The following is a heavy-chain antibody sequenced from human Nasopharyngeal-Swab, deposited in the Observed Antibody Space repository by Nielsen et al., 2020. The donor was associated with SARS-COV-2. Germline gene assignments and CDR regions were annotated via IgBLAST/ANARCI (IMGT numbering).Heavy chain of an antibody. J-gene: IGHJ6*02. CDR3: ARDLYSGTKPRFWSGYYGYYYGMDV. CDR2: INTNTGNP. V-gene: IGHV7-4-1*02. Sequence: WVRQAPGQGLEWMGWINTNTGNPTYARGFTGRFVFSLDTSVSTAYLQISSLKAEDTAVYYCARDLYSGTKPRFWSGYYGYYYGMDVWGQGTTVTVSS. D-gene: IGHD3-3*01.